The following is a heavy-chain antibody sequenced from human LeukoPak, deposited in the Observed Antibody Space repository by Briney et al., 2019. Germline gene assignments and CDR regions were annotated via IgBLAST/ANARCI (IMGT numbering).Heavy chain of an antibody. V-gene: IGHV3-30*02. Sequence: GGSLRLSCAAYGCTFTTYGLHWIRQPPGKGLEWVAFIRDDGGNKYYADSVKGRFTMPRDNSKNSLYLQLNSLRAEDTAVYYCAKDRYYTSGSYFGYLDYWGQGTLVSVSS. J-gene: IGHJ4*02. CDR1: GCTFTTYG. CDR3: AKDRYYTSGSYFGYLDY. CDR2: IRDDGGNK. D-gene: IGHD3-10*01.